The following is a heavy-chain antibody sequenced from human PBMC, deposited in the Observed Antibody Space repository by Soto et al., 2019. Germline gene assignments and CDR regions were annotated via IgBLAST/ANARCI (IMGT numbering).Heavy chain of an antibody. J-gene: IGHJ4*02. D-gene: IGHD3-16*01. CDR1: GDSITSGMYS. CDR2: IHVTGYT. V-gene: IGHV4-30-2*01. Sequence: QLMLQESGSGLVRPSQTLSLTCTVSGDSITSGMYSWSWIRQAPGKGLEWIGNIHVTGYTAFSPSLRRRVTMSVATSRNQFSLNLTSVTAADTAVYFCARGGALRPNGHVPLDFWGQGTLVTVSS. CDR3: ARGGALRPNGHVPLDF.